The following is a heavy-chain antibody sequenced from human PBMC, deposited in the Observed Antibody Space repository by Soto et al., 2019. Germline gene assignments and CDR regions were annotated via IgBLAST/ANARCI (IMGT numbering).Heavy chain of an antibody. CDR2: INGYNGNT. V-gene: IGHV1-18*01. J-gene: IGHJ6*02. D-gene: IGHD3-10*01. CDR1: GYTFTNYG. Sequence: QVQLVQSGDEVKKPGASVKVSCKASGYTFTNYGISWVRQAPGQGLEWMGWINGYNGNTVYTQKIQGRLTMTAETSTATAYMELRRLRSDDTAVYYGVREGDGVYYYYGMDVCGQGTTVIVSS. CDR3: VREGDGVYYYYGMDV.